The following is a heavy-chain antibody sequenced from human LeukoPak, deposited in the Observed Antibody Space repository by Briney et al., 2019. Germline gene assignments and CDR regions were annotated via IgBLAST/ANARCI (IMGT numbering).Heavy chain of an antibody. V-gene: IGHV3-7*01. CDR1: GFTFSSHW. CDR3: ARIDIAVASAFILDAFGI. Sequence: GGSLRLSCTGSGFTFSSHWMSWVRQVPGRGLEWVANIKEDGSETYYLDSVKGRFTISRDNAKNSLYLQMNSLRAEDTAVYYCARIDIAVASAFILDAFGIWGQGTMVTVSS. CDR2: IKEDGSET. D-gene: IGHD2-2*01. J-gene: IGHJ3*02.